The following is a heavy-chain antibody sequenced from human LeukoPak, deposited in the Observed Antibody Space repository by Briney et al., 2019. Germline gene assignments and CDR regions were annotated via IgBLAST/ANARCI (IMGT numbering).Heavy chain of an antibody. CDR2: ISSRSSYI. Sequence: GGSLRLSCVASGFAFSSYDMNWVRQAPGKGLEWVSSISSRSSYIYYADSVKGRFTISRDNAKNSLYLQMNSLRAEDTGVYYCARGDSFDYWGQGTLVTVSS. D-gene: IGHD3/OR15-3a*01. CDR3: ARGDSFDY. V-gene: IGHV3-21*01. CDR1: GFAFSSYD. J-gene: IGHJ4*02.